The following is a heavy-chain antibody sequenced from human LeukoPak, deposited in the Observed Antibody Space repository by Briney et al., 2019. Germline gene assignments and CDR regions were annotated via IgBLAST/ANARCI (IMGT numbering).Heavy chain of an antibody. D-gene: IGHD4/OR15-4a*01. CDR3: AKYGEALFDY. J-gene: IGHJ4*02. CDR2: IRNDGSNK. Sequence: GGSLRLSCAASGFTFSTYGMHWVRQAPGKGLEWVAFIRNDGSNKYYADSVKGRFTISRDNSKNTVYLQMNSLRAEDTAVYYCAKYGEALFDYWGQGTLVTVSS. CDR1: GFTFSTYG. V-gene: IGHV3-30*02.